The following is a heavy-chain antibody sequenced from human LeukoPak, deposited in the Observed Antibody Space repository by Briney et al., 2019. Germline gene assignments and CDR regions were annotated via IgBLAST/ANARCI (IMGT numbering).Heavy chain of an antibody. CDR1: GGSLSGFY. CDR2: INHSGTS. V-gene: IGHV4-34*01. CDR3: ASSPRQKSSFYL. D-gene: IGHD2-2*01. Sequence: KPSETLSLTCAVYGGSLSGFYWSWIRQPPGKGLEWIGEINHSGTSNYNPSLKSRVTISVDTSTNQFSLRLSSVTAADTAMYYCASSPRQKSSFYLWGQGTLVTVSS. J-gene: IGHJ4*02.